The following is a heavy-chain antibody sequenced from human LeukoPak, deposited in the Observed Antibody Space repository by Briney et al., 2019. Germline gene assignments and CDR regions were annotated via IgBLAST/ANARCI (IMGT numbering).Heavy chain of an antibody. V-gene: IGHV3-15*01. Sequence: PGGSLRLSCAASGFTFSSYEMNWVRQAPGKGLEWVGRIKSKTDGGTTDYAAPVKGRFTISRDNSKNTLYLQMNSLRAEDTAVYYCAKDFYGTESTPQNWFDPWGQGTLVTVSS. CDR3: AKDFYGTESTPQNWFDP. J-gene: IGHJ5*02. CDR2: IKSKTDGGTT. D-gene: IGHD3-10*01. CDR1: GFTFSSYE.